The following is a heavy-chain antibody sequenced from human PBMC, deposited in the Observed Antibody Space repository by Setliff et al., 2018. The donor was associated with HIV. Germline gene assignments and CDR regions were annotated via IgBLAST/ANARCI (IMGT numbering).Heavy chain of an antibody. CDR2: IFYSGST. Sequence: PSETLSLTCTVSGGSVSTGNYYWNWIRLPPGKGLEWIGYIFYSGSTNYNPSLKSRVTISVDTSKNQFSLRLNFVTAADTAIYYCTRRGADSYYPRPLDVWGKGTTVTVSS. V-gene: IGHV4-61*01. J-gene: IGHJ6*04. CDR1: GGSVSTGNYY. CDR3: TRRGADSYYPRPLDV. D-gene: IGHD3-10*01.